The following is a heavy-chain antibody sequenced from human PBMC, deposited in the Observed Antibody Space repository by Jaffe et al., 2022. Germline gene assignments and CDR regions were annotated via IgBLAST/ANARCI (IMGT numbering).Heavy chain of an antibody. CDR2: IYHSGST. CDR3: ARLYSGYDFYFDY. CDR1: GYSISSGYY. J-gene: IGHJ4*02. V-gene: IGHV4-38-2*01. Sequence: QVQLQESGPGLVKPSETLSLTCAVSGYSISSGYYWGWIRQPPGKGLEWIGSIYHSGSTYYNPSLKSRVTISVDTSKNQFSLKLSSVTAADTAVYYCARLYSGYDFYFDYWGQGTLVTVSS. D-gene: IGHD5-12*01.